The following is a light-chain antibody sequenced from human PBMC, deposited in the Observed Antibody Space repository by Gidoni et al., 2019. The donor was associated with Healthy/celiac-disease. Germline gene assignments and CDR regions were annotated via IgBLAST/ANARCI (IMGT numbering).Light chain of an antibody. V-gene: IGKV1-5*03. CDR3: QQYNSYSAT. Sequence: DIQMTQSPSTLSASVGDRVTITCRARQSISSWLAWYQQKPGKASKLLIYKASSLESGVPSRFSGSGSGTEFTLTISSLQPDDFATYYCQQYNSYSATFGQGTKVEIK. CDR2: KAS. J-gene: IGKJ1*01. CDR1: QSISSW.